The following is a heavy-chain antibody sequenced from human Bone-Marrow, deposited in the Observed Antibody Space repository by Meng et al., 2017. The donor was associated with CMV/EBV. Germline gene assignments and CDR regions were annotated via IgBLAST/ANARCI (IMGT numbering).Heavy chain of an antibody. J-gene: IGHJ3*02. V-gene: IGHV1-2*02. CDR2: INPNSGGT. CDR3: ARDLGCSSTSCYLIGVDAFDI. Sequence: ASVKVSCKASGYTFTAYYMHWVRQAPGQGLEWMGWINPNSGGTNYAQKFQGRVTMTRDTSISTAYMELSRLRSDDTAVYYCARDLGCSSTSCYLIGVDAFDIWGQGTMVTVSS. CDR1: GYTFTAYY. D-gene: IGHD2-2*01.